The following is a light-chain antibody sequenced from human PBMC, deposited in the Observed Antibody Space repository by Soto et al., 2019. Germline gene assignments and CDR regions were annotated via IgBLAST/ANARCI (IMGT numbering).Light chain of an antibody. CDR1: QTISSW. Sequence: DIQMTQSPSTLSGSVGDRVTITCRASQTISSWLAWYQQKPGKAPKILIYKASTLKSGVPSRFSGSGSGTEFTLTISSLQPDDFATYDCQHYNSYSEAFGQGTKVERK. V-gene: IGKV1-5*03. J-gene: IGKJ1*01. CDR2: KAS. CDR3: QHYNSYSEA.